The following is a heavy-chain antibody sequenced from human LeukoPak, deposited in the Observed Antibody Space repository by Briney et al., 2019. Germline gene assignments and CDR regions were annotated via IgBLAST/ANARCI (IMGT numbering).Heavy chain of an antibody. V-gene: IGHV4-38-2*02. Sequence: SETLSLTCTVSGYSISSGYYWGWIRQPPGKGLEWIGSIYHSGSTYYNPSLKSRVTISVDTSKNQFSLKLSSVTAADTAVYYCARVNYDSSGYYQGDAFDIWGQGTMVTVSS. D-gene: IGHD3-22*01. CDR1: GYSISSGYY. CDR2: IYHSGST. CDR3: ARVNYDSSGYYQGDAFDI. J-gene: IGHJ3*02.